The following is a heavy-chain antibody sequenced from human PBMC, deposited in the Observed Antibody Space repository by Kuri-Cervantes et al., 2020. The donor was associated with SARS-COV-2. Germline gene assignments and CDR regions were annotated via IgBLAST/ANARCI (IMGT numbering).Heavy chain of an antibody. Sequence: GGSLRLSCVASGFTFRDYYMSWLRQAPGKGLEWISYISSSDSTTYYADSVKGRFTISRDNAKRTLFLQMHSLRVDDTAVYYCSRDQVSAAGTANYWGQGALVTVSS. V-gene: IGHV3-11*01. CDR1: GFTFRDYY. CDR3: SRDQVSAAGTANY. CDR2: ISSSDSTT. J-gene: IGHJ4*02. D-gene: IGHD6-13*01.